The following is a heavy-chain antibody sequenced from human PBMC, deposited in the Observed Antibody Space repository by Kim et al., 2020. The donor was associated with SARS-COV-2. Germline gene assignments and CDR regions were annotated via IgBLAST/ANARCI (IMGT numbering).Heavy chain of an antibody. Sequence: GGSLRLSCAASGFTFSSYGMHWVRQAPGKGLEWVAVIWYDGSNKYYADSVKGRFTISRDNSKNTLYLQMNSLRAEDTAVYYCARDYPSHGYYFDYWGQGTLVTVSS. J-gene: IGHJ4*02. CDR2: IWYDGSNK. V-gene: IGHV3-33*01. CDR1: GFTFSSYG. CDR3: ARDYPSHGYYFDY. D-gene: IGHD3-16*02.